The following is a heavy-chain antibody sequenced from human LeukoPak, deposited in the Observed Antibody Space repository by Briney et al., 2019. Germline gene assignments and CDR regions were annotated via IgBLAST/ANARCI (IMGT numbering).Heavy chain of an antibody. CDR1: GGSSSSHY. CDR2: IYYSGST. J-gene: IGHJ5*02. Sequence: SETLSLTCTVSGGSSSSHYWSWIRQHPGKGLEWIGYIYYSGSTYYNPSLKSRVTISVDTSKNQFSLKLSSVTAADTAVYYCARGGGYQLLYSNWFDPWGQGTLVTVSS. D-gene: IGHD2-2*02. CDR3: ARGGGYQLLYSNWFDP. V-gene: IGHV4-59*06.